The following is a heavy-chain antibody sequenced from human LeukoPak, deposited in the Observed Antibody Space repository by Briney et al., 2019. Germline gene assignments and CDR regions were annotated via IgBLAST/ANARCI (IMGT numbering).Heavy chain of an antibody. J-gene: IGHJ3*02. V-gene: IGHV3-21*01. CDR3: ARGRSITLLRGFAMSDGIDI. CDR2: IDTNAKYI. CDR1: GFTLSHYS. Sequence: GWAVPVSCLASGFTLSHYSLNWLRPAPGKGLEWVSFIDTNAKYIYYGESMKGRFTISRGNAEYSLYLHMTGLRPEDTAVYYCARGRSITLLRGFAMSDGIDILGQGAMVTVSS. D-gene: IGHD3-10*01.